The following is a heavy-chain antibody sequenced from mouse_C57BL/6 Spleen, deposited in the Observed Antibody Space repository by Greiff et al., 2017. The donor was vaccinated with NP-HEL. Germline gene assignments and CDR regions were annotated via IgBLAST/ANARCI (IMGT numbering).Heavy chain of an antibody. J-gene: IGHJ3*01. CDR1: GYTFTSYW. V-gene: IGHV1-64*01. Sequence: QVQLQQPGAELVKPGASVKLSCKASGYTFTSYWMHWVKQRPGQGLEWIGMIHPNSGSTNYNEKFKSKATLTVDKSSSTAYMQLSSLTSEDSAVYYCATDYYGSSYGIAYWGQGTLVTVSA. CDR3: ATDYYGSSYGIAY. D-gene: IGHD1-1*01. CDR2: IHPNSGST.